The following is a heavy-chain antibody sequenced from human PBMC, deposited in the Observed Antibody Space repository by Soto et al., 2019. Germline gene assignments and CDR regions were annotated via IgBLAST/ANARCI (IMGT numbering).Heavy chain of an antibody. CDR1: GFSGDNIF. CDR3: SRDHSSGGYDY. CDR2: ISDDGRT. D-gene: IGHD2-8*02. J-gene: IGHJ4*02. Sequence: GGPLRLSCFASGFSGDNIFMSWVRQAPGKGLQWVSTISDDGRTYYADSVKGRFSLSRDKSRNTLYLQMNRLRVEDTAVYCCSRDHSSGGYDYRGQGSLVTVSS. V-gene: IGHV3-53*01.